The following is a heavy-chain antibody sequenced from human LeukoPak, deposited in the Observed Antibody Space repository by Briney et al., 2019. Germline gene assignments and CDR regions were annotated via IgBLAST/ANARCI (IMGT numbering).Heavy chain of an antibody. V-gene: IGHV3-30*02. J-gene: IGHJ4*02. D-gene: IGHD3-16*02. CDR1: GFTFSSYG. CDR3: AKDGYYDYVWGSYPAYYFDY. Sequence: TGGSLRLSCAASGFTFSSYGMHWVRQAPGKGLEWVAFIRYDGSNKYYADSVKGRFTISRDNSKNTRYLQMNSLRAEDTAVYYCAKDGYYDYVWGSYPAYYFDYWGQGTLVTVSS. CDR2: IRYDGSNK.